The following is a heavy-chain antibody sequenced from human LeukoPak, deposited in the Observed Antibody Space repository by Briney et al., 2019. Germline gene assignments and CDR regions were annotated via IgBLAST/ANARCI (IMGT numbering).Heavy chain of an antibody. J-gene: IGHJ4*02. D-gene: IGHD1-14*01. CDR3: VKSIDRTKAPAWGYYFDR. CDR1: GFNFNDFA. V-gene: IGHV3-9*01. Sequence: GRSLRPSCAASGFNFNDFAMHWVRQAPGKGLEWVSGIGYNTGVIDYADSVKGRFTISRDNAKNSLYLQMNSLRTEDTAFYYCVKSIDRTKAPAWGYYFDRWGQGTLVTVSS. CDR2: IGYNTGVI.